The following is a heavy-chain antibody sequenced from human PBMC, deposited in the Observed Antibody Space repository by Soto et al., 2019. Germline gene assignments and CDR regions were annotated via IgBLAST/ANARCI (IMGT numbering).Heavy chain of an antibody. J-gene: IGHJ4*02. CDR3: ARAHYCSGGSCYETN. D-gene: IGHD2-15*01. Sequence: TSETLSLTCAVSGGSISSGGYSWSWIRQPPGKGLEWIGYIYHSGSTYYNPSLKSRVTISVDRSKNQFSLKLSSVTAADTAVYYCARAHYCSGGSCYETNWGQGTLVTVSS. V-gene: IGHV4-30-2*01. CDR2: IYHSGST. CDR1: GGSISSGGYS.